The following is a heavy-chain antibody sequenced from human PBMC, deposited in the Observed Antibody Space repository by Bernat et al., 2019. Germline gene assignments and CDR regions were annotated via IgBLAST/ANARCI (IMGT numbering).Heavy chain of an antibody. V-gene: IGHV3-30*01. J-gene: IGHJ3*02. D-gene: IGHD1-14*01. Sequence: VQLVESGGGLVQPGGSLKLSCTASGFTFSSYAMHWVRQAPGKGLEWVAVISYDGSNKYYADSVKGRFTISRDNSKNTLYLQMNSLRAEDTAVYYCARRKGIDIWGQGTMVTVSS. CDR1: GFTFSSYA. CDR3: ARRKGIDI. CDR2: ISYDGSNK.